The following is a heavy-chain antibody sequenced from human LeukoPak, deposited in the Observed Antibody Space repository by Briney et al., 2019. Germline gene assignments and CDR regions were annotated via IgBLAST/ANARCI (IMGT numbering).Heavy chain of an antibody. CDR1: GFTFSSYE. D-gene: IGHD2/OR15-2a*01. J-gene: IGHJ6*03. CDR2: IYSGGVT. CDR3: ARRIGFSYYYMDV. V-gene: IGHV3-66*04. Sequence: PGGSLRLSCAASGFTFSSYEMNWVRQAPGKGLEWVSVIYSGGVTYYADSVKGRFTISRDNSHNTLYLQMSGLRAEDTAVYYCARRIGFSYYYMDVWGKGTTVTISS.